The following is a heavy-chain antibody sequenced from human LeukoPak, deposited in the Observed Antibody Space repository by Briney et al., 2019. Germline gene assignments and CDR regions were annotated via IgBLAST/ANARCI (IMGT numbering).Heavy chain of an antibody. D-gene: IGHD3-10*01. Sequence: GGSLRLSCAASGFTFSSYWMNWVRQAPGKGLEWVANIKQDGSEKYYVDSVKGRFTISRDNAKNSLYLQMNSLRAEDTAVYYCARDNYGSGSYYTLYYYYYMDVWGKGTTVTVSS. CDR3: ARDNYGSGSYYTLYYYYYMDV. CDR1: GFTFSSYW. CDR2: IKQDGSEK. V-gene: IGHV3-7*01. J-gene: IGHJ6*03.